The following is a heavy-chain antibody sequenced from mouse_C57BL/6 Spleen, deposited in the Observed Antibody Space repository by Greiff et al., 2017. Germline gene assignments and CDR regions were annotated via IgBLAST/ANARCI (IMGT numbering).Heavy chain of an antibody. V-gene: IGHV1-52*01. CDR3: ARSSDSNYDAMDY. CDR2: IDPSDSET. J-gene: IGHJ4*01. D-gene: IGHD2-5*01. Sequence: QVQLQQPGAELVRPGSSVKLSCKASGYTFTSYWMHWVKQRPLQGLEWIGNIDPSDSETHYNQKFKDKATLTVDKSSSTADMQISSLTSDDSAVYDCARSSDSNYDAMDYWGQGTSVTVSS. CDR1: GYTFTSYW.